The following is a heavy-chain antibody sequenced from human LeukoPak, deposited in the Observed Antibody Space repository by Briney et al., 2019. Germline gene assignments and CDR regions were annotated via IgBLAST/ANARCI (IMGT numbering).Heavy chain of an antibody. D-gene: IGHD6-19*01. CDR1: GYALTRYG. CDR3: ARDPSNTSGRYIYFDY. CDR2: ISAYNGDT. Sequence: ASVKVSCKASGYALTRYGFSWVRQAPGQELKCMGWISAYNGDTNYAQKFKGRVTMTTDTSTRTAYMELRSLRTDDTAVYYCARDPSNTSGRYIYFDYWGQGTLVTVSS. J-gene: IGHJ4*02. V-gene: IGHV1-18*01.